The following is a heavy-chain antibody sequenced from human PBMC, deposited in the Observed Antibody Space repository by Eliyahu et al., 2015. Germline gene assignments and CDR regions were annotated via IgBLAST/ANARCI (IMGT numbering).Heavy chain of an antibody. CDR2: IDWDDDK. Sequence: QVTLRESGPALVKPTQTLTLTCTFXXFSXSTSXXCVXWIRQPPGKALEWLARIDWDDDKYYSTSLKTRLTISKDTSKNQVVLTMTNMDPVDTATYYCARISVHPQGDAFDIWGQGTMVTVSS. D-gene: IGHD1-1*01. CDR3: ARISVHPQGDAFDI. CDR1: XFSXSTSXXC. J-gene: IGHJ3*02. V-gene: IGHV2-70*15.